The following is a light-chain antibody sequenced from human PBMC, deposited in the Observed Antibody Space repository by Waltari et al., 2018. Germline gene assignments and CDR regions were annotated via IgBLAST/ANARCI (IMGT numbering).Light chain of an antibody. V-gene: IGLV2-11*01. CDR3: CSYAGRYTWV. CDR1: SRAFGVYNY. J-gene: IGLJ3*02. Sequence: QSALTQPRSVSGSPGQSVTISCTGTSRAFGVYNYVSWFQQHPGKAPKLMIHDVSKRPSGVPDRFSGSKSGNTASLTISGLQADDETDYYCCSYAGRYTWVFGGGTKLTVL. CDR2: DVS.